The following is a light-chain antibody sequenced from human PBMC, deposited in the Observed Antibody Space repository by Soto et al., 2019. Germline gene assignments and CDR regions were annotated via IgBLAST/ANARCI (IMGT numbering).Light chain of an antibody. CDR2: DVG. J-gene: IGLJ1*01. CDR3: SSYTSSSTEV. V-gene: IGLV2-14*03. Sequence: QSAVTQPASVSGSPGQSITISCTGTSSDVGGFNYVSWYQHHPGKAPKLIIYDVGNRPSGVSNRFSGSKSGNAASLTISGLQAEDEADYYCSSYTSSSTEVFGTGTKLTVL. CDR1: SSDVGGFNY.